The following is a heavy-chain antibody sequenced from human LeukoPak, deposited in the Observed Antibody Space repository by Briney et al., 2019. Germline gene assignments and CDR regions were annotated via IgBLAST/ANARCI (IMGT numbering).Heavy chain of an antibody. CDR2: INHSGST. CDR1: GGSFSGYY. J-gene: IGHJ6*02. V-gene: IGHV4-34*01. Sequence: NPSETLSLTCAAYGGSFSGYYWSWIRQPPGKGLEWIGEINHSGSTNYNPSLKSRVTISVDTSKNQFSLKLSSVTAADTAVYYCARGWLWPGMDVWGQGTTVTVSS. D-gene: IGHD5-18*01. CDR3: ARGWLWPGMDV.